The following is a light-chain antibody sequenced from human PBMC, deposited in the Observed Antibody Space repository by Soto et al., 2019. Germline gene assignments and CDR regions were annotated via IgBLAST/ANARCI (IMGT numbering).Light chain of an antibody. J-gene: IGKJ3*01. CDR1: QSASSNN. CDR3: QRYVSSPVCT. V-gene: IGKV3-20*01. CDR2: HAS. Sequence: EIVWTQYPGVLYFSPGERATLACRASQSASSNNLAWYQHKPGQAPSLLIYHASNRSSDFPDRFSGSRSVTDFDLANSRLETEDCALYYCQRYVSSPVCTFGPGTKVDIK.